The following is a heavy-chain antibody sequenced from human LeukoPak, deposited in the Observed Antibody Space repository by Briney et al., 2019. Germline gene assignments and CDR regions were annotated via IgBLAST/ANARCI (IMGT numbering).Heavy chain of an antibody. D-gene: IGHD2-15*01. Sequence: GGSPRLSCAASGFTFSSYGMHWVRQAPGKGLEWVAVISYDGSNKYYADSVKGRFTISRDNSKNTLYLQMNSLRAEDTAVYYCAKAYCSGGSCIDYWGQGTLVTVSS. CDR2: ISYDGSNK. V-gene: IGHV3-30*18. CDR1: GFTFSSYG. CDR3: AKAYCSGGSCIDY. J-gene: IGHJ4*02.